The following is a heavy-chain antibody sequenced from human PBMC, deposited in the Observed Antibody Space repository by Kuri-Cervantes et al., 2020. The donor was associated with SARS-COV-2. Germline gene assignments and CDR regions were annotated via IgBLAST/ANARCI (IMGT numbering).Heavy chain of an antibody. CDR3: ARQRGYYGMDV. CDR1: GFTFSGSA. Sequence: GGSLRLSCAASGFTFSGSAMHWVRQAPGKGLEWVANIKQDGSEKYYVDPVKGRFTISRDNAKNSLYLQMNSLRAEDTAVHYCARQRGYYGMDVWGQGTTVTVSS. V-gene: IGHV3-7*01. CDR2: IKQDGSEK. J-gene: IGHJ6*02. D-gene: IGHD5-24*01.